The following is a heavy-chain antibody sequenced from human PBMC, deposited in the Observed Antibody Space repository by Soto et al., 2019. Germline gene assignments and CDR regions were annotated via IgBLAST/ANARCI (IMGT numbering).Heavy chain of an antibody. CDR2: ISSTTNYI. Sequence: GGSLRLSCAASGFIFTRYSMNWVRQAPGKGLEWVSSISSTTNYIYYGDSMKGRFTISRDNAKNSLYLEMNSLRAEDTAVYYCARESEDLTSNFDYGGQGTLVTVSS. V-gene: IGHV3-21*06. J-gene: IGHJ4*02. CDR3: ARESEDLTSNFDY. CDR1: GFIFTRYS.